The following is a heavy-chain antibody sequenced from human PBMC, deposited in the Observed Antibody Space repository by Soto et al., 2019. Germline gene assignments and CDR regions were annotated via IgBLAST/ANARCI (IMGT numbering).Heavy chain of an antibody. D-gene: IGHD1-26*01. CDR3: ARGGGSDSFDY. Sequence: KPSETLSLTCTVSGASITFGGYSWSWIRQTPGKGLEWIGYINHLETTFYNPSFESRLTLSIDRAKNQFSLKLYSMSAADRAVYFCARGGGSDSFDYWGQGILVTVSS. J-gene: IGHJ4*02. CDR1: GASITFGGYS. CDR2: INHLETT. V-gene: IGHV4-30-2*01.